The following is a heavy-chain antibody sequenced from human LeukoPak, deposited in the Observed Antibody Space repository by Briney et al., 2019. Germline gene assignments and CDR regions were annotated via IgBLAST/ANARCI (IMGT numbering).Heavy chain of an antibody. V-gene: IGHV3-7*03. CDR3: ARGLLWFGGVINI. J-gene: IGHJ3*02. CDR1: GFTLSRYW. D-gene: IGHD3-10*01. Sequence: PGGSLRLSCAASGFTLSRYWMTWVRQAPGKGLEWVANIKQDGSEKHYVDSVKGRFTISRDNAKNSLYLQMSGLRAEDTAVYYCARGLLWFGGVINIWGQGTMVTVSS. CDR2: IKQDGSEK.